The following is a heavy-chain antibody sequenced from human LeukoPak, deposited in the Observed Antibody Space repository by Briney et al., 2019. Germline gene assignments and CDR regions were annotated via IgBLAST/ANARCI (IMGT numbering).Heavy chain of an antibody. J-gene: IGHJ4*02. V-gene: IGHV3-15*01. D-gene: IGHD6-19*01. CDR1: GFTFSNAW. CDR2: IKSKTDGGTT. Sequence: GGSLRLSCAASGFTFSNAWMSWVRQAPGKGLEWVGRIKSKTDGGTTDYAAPVKGRFTISRDDSKNTLYLQMNSLKTEDTAVYCCTTDTRLVTAVRNYWGQGTLVTVSS. CDR3: TTDTRLVTAVRNY.